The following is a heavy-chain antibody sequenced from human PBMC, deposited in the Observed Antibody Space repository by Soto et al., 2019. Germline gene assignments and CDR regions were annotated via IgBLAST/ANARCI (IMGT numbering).Heavy chain of an antibody. CDR1: GGFLTTHY. Sequence: SETLSLTCSVSGGFLTTHYWSWIRQPAGKGLEWIGRVDTSGRTNYNPSLQSRVSLSLDRSKNQFSLKLSSVTAADTAVYYCARDLGILVAGTGRFDRWGQGTLVTVSS. CDR2: VDTSGRT. D-gene: IGHD6-19*01. J-gene: IGHJ5*02. CDR3: ARDLGILVAGTGRFDR. V-gene: IGHV4-4*07.